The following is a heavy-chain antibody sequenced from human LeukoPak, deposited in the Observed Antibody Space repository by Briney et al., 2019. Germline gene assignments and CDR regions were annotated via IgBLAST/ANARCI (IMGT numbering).Heavy chain of an antibody. CDR2: IKEDGSEI. Sequence: PGGSLRLSCAASGFTFSSYWMSWVRQAPGKGLEWVANIKEDGSEIHFVDSTKGRFTISRDNAKNSLYLQMNSLRGDDTAVYYCARSGYSHSWDYWGQGTLVIVSS. D-gene: IGHD1-26*01. CDR3: ARSGYSHSWDY. CDR1: GFTFSSYW. J-gene: IGHJ4*02. V-gene: IGHV3-7*03.